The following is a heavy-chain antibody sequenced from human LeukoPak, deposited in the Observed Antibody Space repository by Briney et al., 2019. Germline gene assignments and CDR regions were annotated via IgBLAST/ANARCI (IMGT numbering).Heavy chain of an antibody. D-gene: IGHD1-26*01. CDR1: GFTFSSYG. V-gene: IGHV3-30*02. J-gene: IGHJ4*02. CDR2: IRYDGSNK. CDR3: AKIAETSGSYGQGYDY. Sequence: GGSLRLSCAASGFTFSSYGMHWVRQAPGKGLEWVAFIRYDGSNKYYADYVKGRFTISRDNSKNTLYLQMNSLRAEDTAVYYCAKIAETSGSYGQGYDYWGQGTLVTVSS.